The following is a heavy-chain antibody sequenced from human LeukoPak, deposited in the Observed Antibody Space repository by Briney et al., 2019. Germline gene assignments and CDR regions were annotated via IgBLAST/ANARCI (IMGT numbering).Heavy chain of an antibody. CDR3: TYDYVWGSYMD. Sequence: PGGSLRISCAASGFTVSSNYMSWVRQAPGKGLEWVGRIKSKTDGGTTDYAAPVKGRFTISRDDSKNTLYLQMNSLKTEDTAVYYCTYDYVWGSYMDWGQGTLVTVSS. CDR2: IKSKTDGGTT. D-gene: IGHD3-16*01. J-gene: IGHJ4*02. CDR1: GFTVSSNY. V-gene: IGHV3-15*01.